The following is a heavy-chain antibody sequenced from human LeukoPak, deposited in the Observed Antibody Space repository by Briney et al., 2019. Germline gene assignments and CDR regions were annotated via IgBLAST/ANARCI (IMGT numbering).Heavy chain of an antibody. CDR2: ISYDGSNK. CDR1: GFTFSSYG. CDR3: AKDSCSSTSCYSRD. D-gene: IGHD2-2*02. J-gene: IGHJ4*02. Sequence: GGSLRLSCAASGFTFSSYGMHWVRQAPGKGLEWVAVISYDGSNKYYADSVKGRFTTSRDNSKNTLYLQMNSLRAEDTAVYYCAKDSCSSTSCYSRDWGQGTLVAVSS. V-gene: IGHV3-30*18.